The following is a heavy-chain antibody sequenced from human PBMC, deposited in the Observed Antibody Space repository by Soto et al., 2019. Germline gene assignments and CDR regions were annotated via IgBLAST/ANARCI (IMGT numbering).Heavy chain of an antibody. CDR3: ARGDIVVVPAAMSYYYYYGMDV. CDR1: GGTFSSYA. J-gene: IGHJ6*02. V-gene: IGHV1-69*06. CDR2: IIPIFGTA. D-gene: IGHD2-2*01. Sequence: SVKVSCKASGGTFSSYAISWVRQAPGQGLEWMGGIIPIFGTANYAQTFQGRVTITADKSTSTAYMELSSLRSEDTAVYYCARGDIVVVPAAMSYYYYYGMDVWGQGTTVTVSS.